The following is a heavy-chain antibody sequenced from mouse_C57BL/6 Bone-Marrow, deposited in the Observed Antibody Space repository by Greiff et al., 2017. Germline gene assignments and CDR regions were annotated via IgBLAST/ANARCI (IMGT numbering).Heavy chain of an antibody. Sequence: EVNVVESGGGLVQPKGSLKLSCAASGFSFNTYAMNWVRQAPGKGLEWVARIRSKSNNYATYYADSVKDRFTISRDDSESMLYLQMNNLKTEDTAMYYCVSHYYYGPWFAYWGQGTLVTVSA. CDR3: VSHYYYGPWFAY. V-gene: IGHV10-1*01. J-gene: IGHJ3*01. CDR1: GFSFNTYA. D-gene: IGHD1-1*01. CDR2: IRSKSNNYAT.